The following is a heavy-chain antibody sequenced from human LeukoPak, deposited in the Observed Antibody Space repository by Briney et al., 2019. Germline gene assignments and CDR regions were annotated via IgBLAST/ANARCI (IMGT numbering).Heavy chain of an antibody. CDR2: ISSSGDIE. J-gene: IGHJ4*02. Sequence: GGSLRLSRAASGFSFNEYYMSWIRQAPGKGLEWVSDISSSGDIESYADSVKGRFSISRDNAEKSLFLQMNGLRAEDTAVYYCARERVAGTFDYWGPGIQVTVSS. CDR1: GFSFNEYY. V-gene: IGHV3-11*01. CDR3: ARERVAGTFDY. D-gene: IGHD6-19*01.